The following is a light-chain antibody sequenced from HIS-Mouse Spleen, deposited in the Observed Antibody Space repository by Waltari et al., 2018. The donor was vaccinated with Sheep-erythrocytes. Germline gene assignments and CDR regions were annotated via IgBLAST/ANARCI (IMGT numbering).Light chain of an antibody. CDR1: SSDVGGYNS. CDR3: CSYAGSYNHV. V-gene: IGLV2-11*01. Sequence: QSALTQPRSVSGSPGQSVTISCTGTSSDVGGYNSLSWYQQHPGKAPKLMIYDVSKRPSGGPDRFSGSKACNTASLTISGLQAEDEADYYCCSYAGSYNHVFATGTKVTVL. J-gene: IGLJ1*01. CDR2: DVS.